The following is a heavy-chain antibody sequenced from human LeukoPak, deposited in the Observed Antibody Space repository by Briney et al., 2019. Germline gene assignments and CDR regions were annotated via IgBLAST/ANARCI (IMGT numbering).Heavy chain of an antibody. CDR1: GGSISSYY. D-gene: IGHD1-26*01. CDR3: ARAPLGALDY. J-gene: IGHJ4*02. V-gene: IGHV4-59*12. Sequence: SETLSLTCTVSGGSISSYYWSWIRQPPGKGLEWIGYIYYSGSTNYNPSLKSRVTISVDKSKNQFSLKLSSVTAADTAVYYCARAPLGALDYWGQGTLVTVSS. CDR2: IYYSGST.